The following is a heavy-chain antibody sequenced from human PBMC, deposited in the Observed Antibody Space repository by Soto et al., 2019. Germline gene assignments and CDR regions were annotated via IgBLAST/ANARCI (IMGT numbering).Heavy chain of an antibody. V-gene: IGHV4-31*03. CDR2: ISYTGST. D-gene: IGHD3-22*01. Sequence: PSETLSLTCNFSVGSISSGGYYWSWIRQYPWKGLEWIGYISYTGSTSYNPSLKNRIAISGVTSMNHFYLQLSSVTAADTAVYYCASGSYYYDSSGYFEAWGQGTLVSVSS. J-gene: IGHJ5*02. CDR3: ASGSYYYDSSGYFEA. CDR1: VGSISSGGYY.